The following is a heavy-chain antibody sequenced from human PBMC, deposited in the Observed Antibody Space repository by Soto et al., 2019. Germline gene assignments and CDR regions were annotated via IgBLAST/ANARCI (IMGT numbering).Heavy chain of an antibody. CDR3: ATSTYSSSPYYYYGMDV. CDR2: IYYSGST. V-gene: IGHV4-59*01. J-gene: IGHJ6*02. CDR1: GGSISSYY. Sequence: PSETLSLTCTVSGGSISSYYWSWIRQPPGKGLEWIGYIYYSGSTNYNPSLKSRVTISVDTSKNQFSLKLSSVTAADTAVYYCATSTYSSSPYYYYGMDVRGQGTTVTVSS. D-gene: IGHD6-6*01.